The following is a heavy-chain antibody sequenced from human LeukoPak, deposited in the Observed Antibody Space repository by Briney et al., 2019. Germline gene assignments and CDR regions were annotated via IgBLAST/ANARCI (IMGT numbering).Heavy chain of an antibody. CDR2: ISNNGGYT. D-gene: IGHD2-15*01. J-gene: IGHJ4*02. CDR1: GFTFSSSA. CDR3: AKQLGYCSDGSCYFPY. Sequence: GGSLRLSCAASGFTFSSSAISWVRQAPGKGLEWVSAISNNGGYTYYADSVQGRFTISRDNSKSTLCLQMNSLRAEDTAVYYCAKQLGYCSDGSCYFPYWGQGTLVIVSS. V-gene: IGHV3-23*01.